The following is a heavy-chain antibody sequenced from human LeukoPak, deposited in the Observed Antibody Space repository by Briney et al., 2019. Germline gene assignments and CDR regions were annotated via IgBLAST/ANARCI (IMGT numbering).Heavy chain of an antibody. V-gene: IGHV3-30*02. J-gene: IGHJ4*02. CDR3: AKRYFDY. CDR2: IRYDGSNK. CDR1: GFTFSSYE. Sequence: GGSLRLSCAASGFTFSSYEMNWVRQAPGKGLEWVAFIRYDGSNKYYADSVKGRFTISRDNSKNTLYLQMNSLRAEDTAVYYCAKRYFDYWGQGTLVTVSS.